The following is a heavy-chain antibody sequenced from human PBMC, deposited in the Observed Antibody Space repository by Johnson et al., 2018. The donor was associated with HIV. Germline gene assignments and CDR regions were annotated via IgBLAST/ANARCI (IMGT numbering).Heavy chain of an antibody. J-gene: IGHJ3*02. CDR2: IYSDGST. Sequence: VQLVESGGGVVQPGRSLRLSCVASGFTVSNNYMSWVRQAPGKGLEWVSVIYSDGSTYYADSVQGRFTLSRDNSQNTLYLQMNSLRAEDTAVYFCARDAPNFFDSSGVRDDAFDIWGPGTMVTVSS. CDR3: ARDAPNFFDSSGVRDDAFDI. CDR1: GFTVSNNY. D-gene: IGHD3-22*01. V-gene: IGHV3-66*01.